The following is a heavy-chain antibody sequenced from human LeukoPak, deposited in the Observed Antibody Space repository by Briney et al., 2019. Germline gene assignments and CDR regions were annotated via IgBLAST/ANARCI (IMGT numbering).Heavy chain of an antibody. D-gene: IGHD3-10*01. Sequence: PGGSLRLSCAASGFTFSTYGMGWVRQAPGKGLEWVSAIRGSGTNTYYADSVKGRFTISRDNSKNTLYLQMNSLRAEDTAVYYCAKGSLNEITMVRGVIIWGQGTLVTVSS. CDR1: GFTFSTYG. CDR2: IRGSGTNT. V-gene: IGHV3-23*01. J-gene: IGHJ4*02. CDR3: AKGSLNEITMVRGVII.